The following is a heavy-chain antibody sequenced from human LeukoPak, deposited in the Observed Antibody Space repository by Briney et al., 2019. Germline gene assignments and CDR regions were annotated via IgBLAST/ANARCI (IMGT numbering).Heavy chain of an antibody. D-gene: IGHD1-1*01. CDR3: AKGGSNNWSFDN. J-gene: IGHJ4*02. CDR1: RFTFSSYG. V-gene: IGHV3-30*02. Sequence: GGSLRLSCVASRFTFSSYGMHWVRQAPGKGLRWVAYIRYDGRNKYSADSVKGRFTIYRDNSKSTLYLQMNSLRPEDTAVYSCAKGGSNNWSFDNWGQGTLVTVSS. CDR2: IRYDGRNK.